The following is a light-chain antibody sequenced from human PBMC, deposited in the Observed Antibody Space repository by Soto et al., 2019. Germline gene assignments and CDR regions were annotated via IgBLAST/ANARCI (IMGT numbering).Light chain of an antibody. V-gene: IGKV1-39*01. CDR1: QSISSS. J-gene: IGKJ5*01. CDR3: QQSYSTPIT. CDR2: AAS. Sequence: DVQMTQSPSSLAASVGDRVTITCPASQSISSSLNWFQQKPGKAPNLLIYAASTLQSGVPSKFSGSGSGTDSTLTISSLQPEDFAAYYCQQSYSTPITFGQGTRLEIK.